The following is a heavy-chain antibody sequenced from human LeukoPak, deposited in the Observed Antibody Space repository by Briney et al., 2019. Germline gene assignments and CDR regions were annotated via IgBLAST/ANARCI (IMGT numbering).Heavy chain of an antibody. J-gene: IGHJ3*02. Sequence: PGGSLRLSCAASGFTFSDYYMSWIRQAPGKGLEWVSCISSSGTYIYYADSVKGRFTISKDNAKNSLYLQMNSLRDEDTAVYYCARDRRPSFSSNDAFDIWGQGTMVTVSS. D-gene: IGHD6-6*01. CDR3: ARDRRPSFSSNDAFDI. CDR2: ISSSGTYI. V-gene: IGHV3-11*04. CDR1: GFTFSDYY.